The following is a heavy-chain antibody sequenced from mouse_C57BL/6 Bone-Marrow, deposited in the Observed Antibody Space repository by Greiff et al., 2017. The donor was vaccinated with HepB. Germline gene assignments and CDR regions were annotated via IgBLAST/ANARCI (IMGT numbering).Heavy chain of an antibody. CDR3: ASPYDYDGYFDV. V-gene: IGHV1-55*01. J-gene: IGHJ1*03. CDR2: IYPGSGST. D-gene: IGHD2-4*01. CDR1: GYTFTSYW. Sequence: VQLQQSGAELVKPGASVKMSCKASGYTFTSYWITWVKQRPGQGLEWIGDIYPGSGSTNYNEKFKSKATLTVDTSSSTAYMQLSSLTSEDSAVYYCASPYDYDGYFDVWGTGTTVTVSS.